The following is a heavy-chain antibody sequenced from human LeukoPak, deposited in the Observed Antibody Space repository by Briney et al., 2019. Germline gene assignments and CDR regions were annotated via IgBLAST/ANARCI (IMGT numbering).Heavy chain of an antibody. V-gene: IGHV1-8*01. Sequence: ASVKVSCKASGYTLTSYDINWVRQATGQGLEWMGWMKPKSGNTGYAQKLQDRVTMTRNTSISTAYMELYSLRSEDTAVYYCARGPGGYKYGYFTYWGQGTLVTVSS. J-gene: IGHJ4*02. CDR2: MKPKSGNT. D-gene: IGHD5-18*01. CDR3: ARGPGGYKYGYFTY. CDR1: GYTLTSYD.